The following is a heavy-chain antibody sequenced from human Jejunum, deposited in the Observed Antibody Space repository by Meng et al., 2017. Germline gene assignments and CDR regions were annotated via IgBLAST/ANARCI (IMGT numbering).Heavy chain of an antibody. CDR2: INYSGNT. CDR1: GGPISSSNYY. Sequence: LQLQASGPGLVKPSETLSLPCTVSGGPISSSNYYWGWLRQPPGKGLEWIGSINYSGNTYQNPSLKSRGTISVDTSKNQFSLTVSSVTAADTAVYYCARHLGHGDGLKIGFDYWGQGTLVTVSS. J-gene: IGHJ4*02. V-gene: IGHV4-39*01. CDR3: ARHLGHGDGLKIGFDY. D-gene: IGHD4-17*01.